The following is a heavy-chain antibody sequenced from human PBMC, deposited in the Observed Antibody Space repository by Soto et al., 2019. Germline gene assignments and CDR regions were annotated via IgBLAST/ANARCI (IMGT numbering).Heavy chain of an antibody. D-gene: IGHD1-1*01. Sequence: EVQLLESGGGLVQPGGSLRLSCAASGFTFSNYAMNWVRQAPGKGLEWVSVISGSGGSTYYADSVKGRFTISRDNSKNTLYLQMNSLRAKDTAVYYCAKRATGTYFDYWGQGTLVTVSS. CDR2: ISGSGGST. J-gene: IGHJ4*02. V-gene: IGHV3-23*01. CDR3: AKRATGTYFDY. CDR1: GFTFSNYA.